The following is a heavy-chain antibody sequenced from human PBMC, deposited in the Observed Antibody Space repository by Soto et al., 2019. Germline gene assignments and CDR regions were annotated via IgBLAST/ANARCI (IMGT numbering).Heavy chain of an antibody. J-gene: IGHJ6*03. CDR3: ARVAAAADPDYYYYYMDV. Sequence: GGSLRLSCAASGFTFSSYSMNWVRQAPGKGLEWVSSISSSSSYIYYADSVKGRFTISRDNAKNSLYLQMNSLRAEDTAVYYCARVAAAADPDYYYYYMDVWGKGTTVTVSS. D-gene: IGHD6-13*01. CDR2: ISSSSSYI. V-gene: IGHV3-21*01. CDR1: GFTFSSYS.